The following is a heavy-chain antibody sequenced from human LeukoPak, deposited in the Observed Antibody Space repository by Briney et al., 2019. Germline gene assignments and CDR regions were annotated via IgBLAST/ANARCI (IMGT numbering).Heavy chain of an antibody. V-gene: IGHV3-23*01. CDR1: GFSVGNYA. CDR3: ATQQGGNPAY. CDR2: ITGGGGT. Sequence: GGSLRLSCVISGFSVGNYAMSWVRQAAGKGLEWVSGITGGGGTYYTDSVKGRFTISRDNAKNMLYLQVNSLRAEDTAVYYCATQQGGNPAYWGQGTLVTVSP. J-gene: IGHJ4*02. D-gene: IGHD1-14*01.